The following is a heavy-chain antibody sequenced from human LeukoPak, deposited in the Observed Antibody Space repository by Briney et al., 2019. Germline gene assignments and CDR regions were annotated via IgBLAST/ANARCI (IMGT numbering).Heavy chain of an antibody. CDR3: ARDRGATTDYYYMDV. Sequence: GGSLRLSCAASGFTFSSYAMHWVRQAPGKGLEWVAVISYDGSNKYYADSVKGRFTISRDNSKNTLYLQMNSLRAEDTAVYYCARDRGATTDYYYMDVWGKGTTVTISS. J-gene: IGHJ6*03. CDR2: ISYDGSNK. CDR1: GFTFSSYA. V-gene: IGHV3-30*04. D-gene: IGHD1-26*01.